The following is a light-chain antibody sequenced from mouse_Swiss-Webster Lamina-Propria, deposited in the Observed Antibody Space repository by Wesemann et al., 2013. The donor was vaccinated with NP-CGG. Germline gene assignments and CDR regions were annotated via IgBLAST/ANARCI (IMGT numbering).Light chain of an antibody. CDR3: QMVTASPT. Sequence: DIVMTQSPATLSVTPGDRVSLSCRASQSISDYLHWYQQKSHESPRLLIKYASQSISGIPSRFSGSGSGSDFTLSINSVEPEDVGVYYCQMVTASPTFGGGTKLE. J-gene: IGKJ1*02. CDR2: YAS. CDR1: QSISDY. V-gene: IGKV5-39*01.